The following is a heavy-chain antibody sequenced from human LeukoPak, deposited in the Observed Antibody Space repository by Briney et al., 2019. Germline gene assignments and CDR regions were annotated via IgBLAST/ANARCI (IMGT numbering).Heavy chain of an antibody. CDR2: IIPIFGTA. J-gene: IGHJ4*02. Sequence: SVKVSCKASGGTFSSYAISWVRQAPGQGLEWMGGIIPIFGTANYAQKFQGRVTITTDESTSTAYMELSSLRSEDTAVYYCARDRSIAAAGFDYWGQGTLVTVSS. CDR1: GGTFSSYA. CDR3: ARDRSIAAAGFDY. V-gene: IGHV1-69*05. D-gene: IGHD6-13*01.